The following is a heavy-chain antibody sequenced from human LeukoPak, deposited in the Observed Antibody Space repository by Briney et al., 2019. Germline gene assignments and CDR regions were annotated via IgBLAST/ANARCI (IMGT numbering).Heavy chain of an antibody. Sequence: PSETLSLTCTVSGGSTSSYYWSWIRQPPGKGLEWIGYIYYSGSTNYNPSLKSRVTISVDTSKNQFSLKLSSVTAADTAVYYCARDRASGLVKWGQGTLVTVSS. J-gene: IGHJ4*02. D-gene: IGHD6-19*01. CDR3: ARDRASGLVK. CDR2: IYYSGST. V-gene: IGHV4-59*01. CDR1: GGSTSSYY.